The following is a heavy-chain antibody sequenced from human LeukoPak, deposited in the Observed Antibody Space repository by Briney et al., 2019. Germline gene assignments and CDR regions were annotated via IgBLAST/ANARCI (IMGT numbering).Heavy chain of an antibody. D-gene: IGHD3-22*01. CDR2: IYYNGST. CDR3: ARADGNYYDSSGYYRLYHDAFDI. CDR1: GGSISSYY. V-gene: IGHV4-59*01. Sequence: SHTLSLTCTVIGGSISSYYRSWIRQPPGKGLECIGYIYYNGSTNHNPSLKSLLTISGDTSKNQFSLKLSSVTAADTAVYYGARADGNYYDSSGYYRLYHDAFDIWGQGTMVTVSS. J-gene: IGHJ3*02.